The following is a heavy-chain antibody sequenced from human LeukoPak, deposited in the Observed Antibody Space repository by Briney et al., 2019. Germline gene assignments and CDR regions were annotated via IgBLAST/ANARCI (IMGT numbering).Heavy chain of an antibody. CDR3: ARASRPNYEDY. CDR2: ISSSSSYI. J-gene: IGHJ4*02. V-gene: IGHV3-21*01. D-gene: IGHD3-22*01. CDR1: GFTFSSYN. Sequence: GGSLRLSCAASGFTFSSYNMNWVRQAPGKGLEWVSSISSSSSYIYYADSVKGRFTISRDNAKNSLYLQMNSLRAEDTAVYYCARASRPNYEDYWGQGTLVTVSS.